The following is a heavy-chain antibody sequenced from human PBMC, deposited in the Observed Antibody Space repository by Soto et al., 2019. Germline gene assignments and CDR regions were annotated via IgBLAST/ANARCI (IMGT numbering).Heavy chain of an antibody. CDR1: GGTFSSYA. CDR2: IIPIFGTA. V-gene: IGHV1-69*01. CDR3: ARRATAAGTLHDYYGMDV. Sequence: QVPLVQSGAEVKKPGSSVKVSCKASGGTFSSYAISWVRQAPGQGLEWMGGIIPIFGTANYAQKFQGRVTITADESTSTAYMELSSLRSEDTAVYYCARRATAAGTLHDYYGMDVWGQGTTVTVSS. J-gene: IGHJ6*02. D-gene: IGHD6-13*01.